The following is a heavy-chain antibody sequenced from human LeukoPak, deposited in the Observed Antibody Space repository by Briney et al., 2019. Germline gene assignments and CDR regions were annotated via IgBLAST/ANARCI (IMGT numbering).Heavy chain of an antibody. CDR1: GSTFSTYG. Sequence: GGSLRLSCTASGSTFSTYGMNWVRQAPGKGLGWLSYISTTSGTIYYADSVKGRFTISRENAKNSLYLQMNSLRAEDTAVYYCAGGYCSDGTCYRFDPWGQGTLVTVSS. V-gene: IGHV3-48*01. J-gene: IGHJ5*02. CDR3: AGGYCSDGTCYRFDP. CDR2: ISTTSGTI. D-gene: IGHD2-15*01.